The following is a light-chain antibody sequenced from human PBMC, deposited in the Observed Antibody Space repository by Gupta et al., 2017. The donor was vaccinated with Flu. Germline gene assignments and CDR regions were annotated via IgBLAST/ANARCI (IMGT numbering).Light chain of an antibody. CDR2: SAS. V-gene: IGKV3-20*01. CDR1: QSVSNSY. Sequence: IVLTQSPGTLSLSPGERVSLSCRASQSVSNSYLAWYQHKSGQAPRLLIHSASRRATGVPDRFSGDESGTDFTLPIARLEPEDFAVYYCQQYGGSPWTFGQGTKVEIK. J-gene: IGKJ1*01. CDR3: QQYGGSPWT.